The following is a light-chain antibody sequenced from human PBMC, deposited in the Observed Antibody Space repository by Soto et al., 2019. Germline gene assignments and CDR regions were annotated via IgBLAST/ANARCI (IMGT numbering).Light chain of an antibody. CDR3: QQSYSTPQIT. J-gene: IGKJ3*01. CDR1: QDIGTF. CDR2: AAS. Sequence: DFQMTQSPSSLSASVGDTVTITCRASQDIGTFLNWYQQKPGKAPKLLIYAASDLLSGVSSRFSGSGSGTDFPLTISSLQPEDFATYYCQQSYSTPQITFGPGTKVDMK. V-gene: IGKV1-39*01.